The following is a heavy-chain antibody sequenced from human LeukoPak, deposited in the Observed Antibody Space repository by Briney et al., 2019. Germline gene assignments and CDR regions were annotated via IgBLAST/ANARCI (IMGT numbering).Heavy chain of an antibody. J-gene: IGHJ4*02. CDR3: ARTVPGHPDDYFDY. CDR2: IYYSGST. V-gene: IGHV4-39*01. D-gene: IGHD6-19*01. Sequence: SETLSLTCTVSGGSISSSSYYWGWIRQPPGKGLEWIGSIYYSGSTYYNPSLKSRVTISVDTSKNQFSLKVSSVTAADTAVYYCARTVPGHPDDYFDYWGQGTLVTVSS. CDR1: GGSISSSSYY.